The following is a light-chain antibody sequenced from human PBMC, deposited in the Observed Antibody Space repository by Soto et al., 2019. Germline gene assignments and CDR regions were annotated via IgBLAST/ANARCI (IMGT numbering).Light chain of an antibody. CDR1: SSDVGGYNS. CDR3: SSYTSSSTLDVV. V-gene: IGLV2-14*01. J-gene: IGLJ2*01. Sequence: QSALTQPASVSGFPGQSITISCTGTSSDVGGYNSVSWYQQHPGKAPKLMIYDVSNRPSGVSNRFSGSKSGNTASLTISGLQAEDEADYYCSSYTSSSTLDVVFGGGTKLTVL. CDR2: DVS.